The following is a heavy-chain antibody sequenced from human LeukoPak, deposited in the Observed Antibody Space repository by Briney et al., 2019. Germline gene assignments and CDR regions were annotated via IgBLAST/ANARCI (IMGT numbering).Heavy chain of an antibody. Sequence: GGSLRLSCAASGFSFSSYAMSWVHQAPGKGLEWVSGISGSGGSTYYADSVKGRFTISRDNSKNTLYLQMNSLRAEDTAVYYCAKDWRYYYDSSGYYSDWGQGTLVTVSS. CDR3: AKDWRYYYDSSGYYSD. CDR2: ISGSGGST. D-gene: IGHD3-22*01. J-gene: IGHJ4*02. V-gene: IGHV3-23*01. CDR1: GFSFSSYA.